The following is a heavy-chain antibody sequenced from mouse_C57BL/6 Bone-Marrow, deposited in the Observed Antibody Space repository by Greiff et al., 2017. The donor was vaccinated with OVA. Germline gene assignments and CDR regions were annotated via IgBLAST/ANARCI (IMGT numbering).Heavy chain of an antibody. V-gene: IGHV1-22*01. Sequence: EVQLVESGPELVKPGASVKMSCKASGYTFTDYNMHWVKQSHGKSLEWIGYINPNNGGTSYNQKFKGKATLTVNKSSSTAYMELRSLTSEDSAVYYCAKSGDGYYRRFAYWGQGTLVTVSA. CDR2: INPNNGGT. CDR1: GYTFTDYN. D-gene: IGHD2-3*01. CDR3: AKSGDGYYRRFAY. J-gene: IGHJ3*01.